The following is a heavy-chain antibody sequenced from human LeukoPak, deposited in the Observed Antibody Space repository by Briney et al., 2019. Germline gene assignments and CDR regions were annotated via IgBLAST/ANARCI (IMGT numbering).Heavy chain of an antibody. CDR2: INHSGST. CDR3: AAKLRNYYDSSGYPLPFDY. J-gene: IGHJ4*02. D-gene: IGHD3-22*01. Sequence: SETLSLTCAVYGGSFSGYYWSRIRQPPGKGLEWIGEINHSGSTNYNPSLKSRVTISVDTSKNQFSLKLSSVTAADTAVYYCAAKLRNYYDSSGYPLPFDYWGQGTLVTVSS. CDR1: GGSFSGYY. V-gene: IGHV4-34*01.